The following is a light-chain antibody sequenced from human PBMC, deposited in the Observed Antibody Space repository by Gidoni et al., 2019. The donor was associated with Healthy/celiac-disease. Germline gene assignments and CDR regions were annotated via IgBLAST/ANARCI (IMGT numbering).Light chain of an antibody. V-gene: IGLV3-9*01. CDR2: RDS. CDR3: QVWDSSTAWVV. Sequence: SYELTQPLSVSVALGQTARITCGGNNIGSKNVHWYQQKPGQAPVLVIYRDSNRPSGIPERFSGSNSGNTATLTSSRAQAGDEADYYCQVWDSSTAWVVFGGGTKLTVL. CDR1: NIGSKN. J-gene: IGLJ2*01.